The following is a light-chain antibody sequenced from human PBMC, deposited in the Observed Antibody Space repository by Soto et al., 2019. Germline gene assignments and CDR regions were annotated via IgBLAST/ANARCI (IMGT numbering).Light chain of an antibody. V-gene: IGLV2-23*01. CDR3: CSYAPSDTLV. J-gene: IGLJ2*01. CDR1: SSDVGSYDL. Sequence: QSALTQPASVSGSPGQSITISCTGTSSDVGSYDLVSWYQQHPGKAPKLMIYEGSQWPSGVSNRFSGSKSGNTASLTISGLQAEDEADYYCCSYAPSDTLVFGGGTKVTVL. CDR2: EGS.